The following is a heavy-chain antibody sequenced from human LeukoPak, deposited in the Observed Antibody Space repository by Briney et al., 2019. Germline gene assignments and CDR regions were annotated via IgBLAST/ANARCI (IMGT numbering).Heavy chain of an antibody. Sequence: GGSLRLSCAASGFTFEASAMSWVRQAPGKGLEWVAVITGGGESTYYADSVKGRFTISRDNSKNALFLQMNSLRAEDTAVYFCAKLGTYWYFDLWGRGTLVTVSS. J-gene: IGHJ2*01. CDR1: GFTFEASA. D-gene: IGHD7-27*01. CDR3: AKLGTYWYFDL. V-gene: IGHV3-23*01. CDR2: ITGGGEST.